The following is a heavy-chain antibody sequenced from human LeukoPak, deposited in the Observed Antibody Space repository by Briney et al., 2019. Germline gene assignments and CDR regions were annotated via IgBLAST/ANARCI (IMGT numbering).Heavy chain of an antibody. Sequence: GGSLRLSCAASGFTFSSYAMSWVRQAPGKGLEWVSVIYSGGTTYYADSVKGRFTISRDNSKNTLYLQMNSLRADDTAVYYCARRAGAYSHPYDYWGQGTLVTVSS. CDR2: IYSGGTT. J-gene: IGHJ4*02. V-gene: IGHV3-53*01. CDR1: GFTFSSYA. CDR3: ARRAGAYSHPYDY. D-gene: IGHD4/OR15-4a*01.